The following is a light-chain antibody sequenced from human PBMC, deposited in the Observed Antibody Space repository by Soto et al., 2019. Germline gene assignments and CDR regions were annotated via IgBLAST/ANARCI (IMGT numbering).Light chain of an antibody. CDR1: QSITNN. V-gene: IGKV3-15*01. Sequence: EVVISPSPATLSVSPGAGATLSCRATQSITNNYVAWYQQKPGQAPRLLIYGASSRATGIPVRFSGSRSGTEFTLTISSLQSEDFAVYYCQQYNNWPLTFAQGTRLEV. J-gene: IGKJ5*01. CDR3: QQYNNWPLT. CDR2: GAS.